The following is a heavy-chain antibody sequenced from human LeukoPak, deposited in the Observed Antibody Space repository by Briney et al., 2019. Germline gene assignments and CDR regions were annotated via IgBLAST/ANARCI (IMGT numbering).Heavy chain of an antibody. CDR2: IYTSGST. V-gene: IGHV4-4*08. CDR1: GGSISSYY. J-gene: IGHJ4*02. Sequence: SETLSLTCTVSGGSISSYYWSWIRQPPGKGLEWIGYIYTSGSTNYNPSLKSRVTMSVDTSKNQFSLKLSSVTAADTAVYYCARDKGSSWYFNYWGQGTLVTVSS. D-gene: IGHD6-13*01. CDR3: ARDKGSSWYFNY.